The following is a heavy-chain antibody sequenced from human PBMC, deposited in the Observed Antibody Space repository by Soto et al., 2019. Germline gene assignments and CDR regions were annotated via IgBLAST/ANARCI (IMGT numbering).Heavy chain of an antibody. J-gene: IGHJ6*02. CDR3: AREWLVRGTGYYYYGMDV. Sequence: PSQTLSLTCXISGDSVSSNSAAWNWIRQSPSRGLEWLGRTYYRSKWYNDYAVSVKSRITINPDTSKNQFSLQLNSVTPEDTAVYYCAREWLVRGTGYYYYGMDVWGQGTTVTVSS. CDR2: TYYRSKWYN. D-gene: IGHD6-19*01. CDR1: GDSVSSNSAA. V-gene: IGHV6-1*01.